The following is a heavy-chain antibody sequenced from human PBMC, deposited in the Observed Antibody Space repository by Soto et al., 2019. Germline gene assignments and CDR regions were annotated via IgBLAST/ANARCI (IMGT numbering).Heavy chain of an antibody. D-gene: IGHD2-2*01. J-gene: IGHJ6*03. CDR2: IYYSGST. V-gene: IGHV4-59*08. CDR1: GGSISSYY. Sequence: NPSETLSLTCTVSGGSISSYYWSWIRQPPGKGLEWIGYIYYSGSTNYNPSLKSRATISVDTSKNQFSLKLSSVTAADTAVYSCARYCSSTSCGYYYYMDXWGQGTTVTVSS. CDR3: ARYCSSTSCGYYYYMDX.